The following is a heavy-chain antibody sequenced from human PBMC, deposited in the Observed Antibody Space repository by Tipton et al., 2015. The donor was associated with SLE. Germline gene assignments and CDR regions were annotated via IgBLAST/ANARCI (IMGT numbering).Heavy chain of an antibody. CDR3: ARGGSSWNGGYYYGMDV. D-gene: IGHD6-13*01. CDR1: GYAFSTYY. J-gene: IGHJ6*02. Sequence: QVQLVQSGAELKKPGASVKVSCKASGYAFSTYYIYWVRQAAGQGLEWVGWMSPNSGDTGYAQKFQGRVTMTRDTSTSTVYMDLSSLRSEDAAVYYCARGGSSWNGGYYYGMDVWGQGTTVIVSS. V-gene: IGHV1-8*02. CDR2: MSPNSGDT.